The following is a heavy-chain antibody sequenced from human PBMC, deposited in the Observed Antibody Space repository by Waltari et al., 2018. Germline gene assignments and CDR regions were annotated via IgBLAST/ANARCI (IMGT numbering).Heavy chain of an antibody. CDR2: IYSDGST. CDR3: ARGLGWFDP. D-gene: IGHD7-27*01. Sequence: EVQWVESGGGLIQPGGSLRLSCAASGVTVCSTYMSWVRQAPGKGLEWVSCIYSDGSTYYADSVKGRFTISRDNSKNTLYLQMISLGAEDTAVYYCARGLGWFDPWGQGTLVTISS. CDR1: GVTVCSTY. V-gene: IGHV3-53*02. J-gene: IGHJ5*02.